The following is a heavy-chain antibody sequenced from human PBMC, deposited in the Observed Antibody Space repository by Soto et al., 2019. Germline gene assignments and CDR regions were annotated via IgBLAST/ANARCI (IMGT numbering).Heavy chain of an antibody. CDR2: IYYSGST. J-gene: IGHJ4*02. V-gene: IGHV4-39*02. CDR3: ARDKITGLFDY. D-gene: IGHD2-8*02. CDR1: GGSISSSSYY. Sequence: PSETLSLTCTVCGGSISSSSYYWGWIRQPPGKGLEWIGSIYYSGSTYYNLSLKSRVTISVDTSKNQFSLKLRSVTAADTAVYYCARDKITGLFDYWGQGTLVTVSS.